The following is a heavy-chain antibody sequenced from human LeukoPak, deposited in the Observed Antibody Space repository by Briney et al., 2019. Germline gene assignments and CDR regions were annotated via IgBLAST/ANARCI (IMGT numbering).Heavy chain of an antibody. CDR2: IIPIFGTA. V-gene: IGHV1-69*05. Sequence: GASVKVSCKASGRTFSSYAISWVRQAPGQGLEWMRRIIPIFGTANYAQKFQGRVTITTDESTSTAYMELSSLRSEDTAVYYCARVCGDYINWFDPWGQGTLVTVSS. D-gene: IGHD2-21*02. CDR3: ARVCGDYINWFDP. CDR1: GRTFSSYA. J-gene: IGHJ5*02.